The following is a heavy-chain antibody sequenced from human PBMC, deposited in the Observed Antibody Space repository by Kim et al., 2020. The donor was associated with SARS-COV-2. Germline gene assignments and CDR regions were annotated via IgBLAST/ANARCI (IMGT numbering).Heavy chain of an antibody. CDR2: IYYSGST. Sequence: SETLSLTCTVSGGSVSSGSYYWSWIRQPPGKGLEWIGYIYYSGSTNYNPSLKSRVTISVDTSKNQFSLKLSSVTAADTAVYYCARTDADQWLDWGDAFDIWGQGTMVTVSS. CDR3: ARTDADQWLDWGDAFDI. D-gene: IGHD3-22*01. V-gene: IGHV4-61*01. CDR1: GGSVSSGSYY. J-gene: IGHJ3*02.